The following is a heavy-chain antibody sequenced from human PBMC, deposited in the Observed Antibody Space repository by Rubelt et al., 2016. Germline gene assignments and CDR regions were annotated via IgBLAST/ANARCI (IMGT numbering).Heavy chain of an antibody. D-gene: IGHD6-6*01. CDR3: ASGPYSSSASLFPFDY. J-gene: IGHJ4*02. V-gene: IGHV3-11*03. Sequence: GRFTIFRDNAKNSLYLQMNSLRAEDTAVYYCASGPYSSSASLFPFDYWGQGTLVTVSS.